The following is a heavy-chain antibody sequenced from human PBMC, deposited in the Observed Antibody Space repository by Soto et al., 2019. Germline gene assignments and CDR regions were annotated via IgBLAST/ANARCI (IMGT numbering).Heavy chain of an antibody. CDR3: ASNYLYYYGSGNTNYYGMDV. CDR2: ISAYNGNT. CDR1: GYIFTSYG. J-gene: IGHJ6*02. V-gene: IGHV1-18*01. D-gene: IGHD3-10*01. Sequence: QVQLVQSGAEVKKPGASVKVSCKASGYIFTSYGISWVRQAPGQGLEWMGWISAYNGNTNYAQKLQGRVTMTTDTSTSTAYMELRSLRSDDTAVYYCASNYLYYYGSGNTNYYGMDVWGQGTTVTVSS.